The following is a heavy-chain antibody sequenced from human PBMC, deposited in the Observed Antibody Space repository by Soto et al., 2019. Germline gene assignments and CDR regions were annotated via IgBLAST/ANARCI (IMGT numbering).Heavy chain of an antibody. CDR2: IIPLFGTA. CDR1: GGTFNNYA. CDR3: ARLFGEGYSGTYALSY. V-gene: IGHV1-69*06. J-gene: IGHJ4*02. D-gene: IGHD1-26*01. Sequence: QVQLVQSGADVKKPGSSVKVSCKASGGTFNNYAISWVRQAPGQGLEWMGGIIPLFGTANYAQKFEGRVTITADKSMETAYMEMSNLKSEDTAGYYCARLFGEGYSGTYALSYWGQGTLVTVSS.